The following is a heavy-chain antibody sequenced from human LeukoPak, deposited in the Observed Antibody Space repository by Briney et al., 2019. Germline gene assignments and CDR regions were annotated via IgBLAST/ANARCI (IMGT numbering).Heavy chain of an antibody. Sequence: SETLSLTCTVSGGSISSGSYYWSWIRQPAGKGLEWIGRIYTSGSTNYNPSLKSRVTISVDTSKNQFSLKLSSVTAADTAVYYCARGRNGYNFIDYWGQGTLVTVSS. V-gene: IGHV4-61*02. CDR2: IYTSGST. CDR1: GGSISSGSYY. D-gene: IGHD5-24*01. J-gene: IGHJ4*02. CDR3: ARGRNGYNFIDY.